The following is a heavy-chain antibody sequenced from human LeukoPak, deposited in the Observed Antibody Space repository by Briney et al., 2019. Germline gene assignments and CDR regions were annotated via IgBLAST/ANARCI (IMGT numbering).Heavy chain of an antibody. CDR1: GGSISTYY. J-gene: IGHJ4*02. Sequence: SETLSLTCSVSGGSISTYYWSWIRQSPGKGLEWIGYIYHNGDTNYNPSFKSRVTISVDTSKNQSSLRLMSVTAAGTAIYYCARHSYTPFDYWGQGSLVTVSS. V-gene: IGHV4-59*08. CDR2: IYHNGDT. D-gene: IGHD2-2*02. CDR3: ARHSYTPFDY.